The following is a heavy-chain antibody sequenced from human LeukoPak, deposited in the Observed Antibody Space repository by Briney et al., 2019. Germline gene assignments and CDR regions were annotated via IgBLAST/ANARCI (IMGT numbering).Heavy chain of an antibody. CDR3: ARASHDFHYYYYGMDV. D-gene: IGHD2-21*02. V-gene: IGHV3-48*01. CDR2: ISSSSSTI. Sequence: PGGSLRLSCAASGFTFSSYSMNWVRQAPGKGLEWVSYISSSSSTIYYADSVKGRFTISRDNSKNTLYLQMNSLRAEDTAVYYCARASHDFHYYYYGMDVWGQGTTVTVSS. J-gene: IGHJ6*02. CDR1: GFTFSSYS.